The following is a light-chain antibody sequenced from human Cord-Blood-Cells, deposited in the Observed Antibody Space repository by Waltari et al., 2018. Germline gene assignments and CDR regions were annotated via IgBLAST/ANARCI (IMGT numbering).Light chain of an antibody. Sequence: QSALTQPASVSGSPGQSITISCTGTSSDVGGYNYVSWYQQHPGEAPKLMMYDVSNRPFGVANRFSGSKSGNTASLTISGLQAEDEADYYCSSYTSSSTRVFGGGTKLTVL. J-gene: IGLJ2*01. CDR2: DVS. CDR1: SSDVGGYNY. V-gene: IGLV2-14*01. CDR3: SSYTSSSTRV.